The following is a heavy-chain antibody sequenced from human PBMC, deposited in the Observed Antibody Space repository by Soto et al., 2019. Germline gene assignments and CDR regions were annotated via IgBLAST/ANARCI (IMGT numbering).Heavy chain of an antibody. D-gene: IGHD3-3*01. CDR2: IYYSGST. Sequence: SETLSLTCTVSGASISSTRYYWGWIRQPPGQGLEWIGCIYYSGSTHYNPSLKSRVSISVDTSKNQFSLNLASVSAEDTAVYYCARTSLTIFGPTNDYYGMGVWGPGTTVTVSS. CDR1: GASISSTRYY. CDR3: ARTSLTIFGPTNDYYGMGV. J-gene: IGHJ6*02. V-gene: IGHV4-39*01.